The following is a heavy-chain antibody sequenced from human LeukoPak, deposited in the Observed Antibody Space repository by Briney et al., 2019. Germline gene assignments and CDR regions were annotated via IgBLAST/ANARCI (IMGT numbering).Heavy chain of an antibody. J-gene: IGHJ6*02. CDR2: IYYSGST. D-gene: IGHD6-13*01. CDR3: ASGRSQHTYYYYYGMDV. V-gene: IGHV4-39*01. CDR1: GGSISSSSYY. Sequence: SETLSLTCTVSGGSISSSSYYWGWIRQPPGKGLEWIGSIYYSGSTYYNPSLKSRVTISVDTSKNQFSLKLSSVTAADTAVYYCASGRSQHTYYYYYGMDVWGQGTTVTVSS.